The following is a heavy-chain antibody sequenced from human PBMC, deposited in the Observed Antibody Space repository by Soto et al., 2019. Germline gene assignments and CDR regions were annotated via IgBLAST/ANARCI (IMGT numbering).Heavy chain of an antibody. CDR3: AKDQNIQLWPRYYYCGMDV. D-gene: IGHD5-18*01. Sequence: GGSLRLSCAASGFTFSSYAMSWVRQAPGKGLEWVSAISGSGGSTYYADSVKGRFTISRDNSKNTLYLQMNSLRAEDTAVYYCAKDQNIQLWPRYYYCGMDVWGQRTTVTVSS. CDR1: GFTFSSYA. J-gene: IGHJ6*02. CDR2: ISGSGGST. V-gene: IGHV3-23*01.